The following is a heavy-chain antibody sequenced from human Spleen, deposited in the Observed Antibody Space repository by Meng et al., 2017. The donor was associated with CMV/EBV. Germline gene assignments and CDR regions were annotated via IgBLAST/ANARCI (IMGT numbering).Heavy chain of an antibody. V-gene: IGHV3-21*01. J-gene: IGHJ4*02. CDR1: GFTFSSYS. D-gene: IGHD6-6*01. Sequence: GVLKISCAASGFTFSSYSMNWVRQAPGKGLEWASSISSSSSYIYYADSVKGRFTISRDNAKNSLYLQMNSLRAEDTAVYYCARAYSSSSSLGRWGQGTLVTVSS. CDR2: ISSSSSYI. CDR3: ARAYSSSSSLGR.